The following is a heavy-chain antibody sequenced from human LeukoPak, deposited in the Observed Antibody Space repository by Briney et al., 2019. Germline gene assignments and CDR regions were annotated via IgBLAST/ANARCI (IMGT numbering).Heavy chain of an antibody. CDR2: ISGSGGST. CDR3: ARSAARRGGQKTPWDY. J-gene: IGHJ4*02. CDR1: GFTFNTYA. D-gene: IGHD6-6*01. Sequence: GGSLRLSCAASGFTFNTYAVSWLRQAPGKGLEWVSVISGSGGSTYYADSVKGRFTISRDNSKNTLYLQMNSLRAEDTAVYYCARSAARRGGQKTPWDYWGQGTLVTVSS. V-gene: IGHV3-23*01.